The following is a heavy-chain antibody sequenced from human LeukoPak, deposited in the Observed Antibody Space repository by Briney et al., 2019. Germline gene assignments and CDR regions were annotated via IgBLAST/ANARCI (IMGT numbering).Heavy chain of an antibody. D-gene: IGHD6-13*01. J-gene: IGHJ4*02. CDR2: ISVYNGNT. CDR1: GYTFTSYG. CDR3: AREKQQLAIRTNDY. Sequence: ASVKVSCKASGYTFTSYGISWVRQAPGQGLEWMGWISVYNGNTNYAQKLQGRVTMTTDTSTSTAYMELRSLRSDDTAVYYCAREKQQLAIRTNDYWGQGTLVTVSS. V-gene: IGHV1-18*01.